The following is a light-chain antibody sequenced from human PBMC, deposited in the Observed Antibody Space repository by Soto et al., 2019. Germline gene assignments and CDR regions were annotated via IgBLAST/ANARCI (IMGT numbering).Light chain of an antibody. CDR1: QSVSSN. CDR2: AAS. J-gene: IGKJ1*01. CDR3: QQYNNWPRT. V-gene: IGKV3-15*01. Sequence: EVALTQSPATLSVSPGERATLSCRASQSVSSNLAWYQQKPGQAPRLLIYAASTRATGIPARFSGSGSGTEFTLTVSSLQSEDFVVYYCQQYNNWPRTFGQGTKV.